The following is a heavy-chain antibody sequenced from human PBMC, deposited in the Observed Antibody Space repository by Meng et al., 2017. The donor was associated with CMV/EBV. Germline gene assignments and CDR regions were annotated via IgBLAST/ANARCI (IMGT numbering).Heavy chain of an antibody. J-gene: IGHJ4*02. Sequence: SLKISCAASGFIFSRYAMHWVRQAPGKGLEWVSVVSYDGSNKYYADSVKCRFTISRDNSKTLYLQMNTLRIEDTAVYYCARGGYDLGGYFFDYWGQGTQVTVSS. V-gene: IGHV3-30*04. D-gene: IGHD5-12*01. CDR2: VSYDGSNK. CDR3: ARGGYDLGGYFFDY. CDR1: GFIFSRYA.